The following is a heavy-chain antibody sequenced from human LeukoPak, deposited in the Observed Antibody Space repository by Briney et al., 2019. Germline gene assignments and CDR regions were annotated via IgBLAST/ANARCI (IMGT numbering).Heavy chain of an antibody. D-gene: IGHD3-10*01. CDR1: GFTFSSYG. V-gene: IGHV3-30*02. CDR2: IRYDGSYT. CDR3: AKDRAEGYYGSGSPNWFDP. J-gene: IGHJ5*02. Sequence: GGSLRLSCAASGFTFSSYGMHWFRQAPGKGLEWVAFIRYDGSYTYYADSVKGRFTISRDNSRNTLFLQMNSLRAEDTAVYYCAKDRAEGYYGSGSPNWFDPWGQGTLVTVSS.